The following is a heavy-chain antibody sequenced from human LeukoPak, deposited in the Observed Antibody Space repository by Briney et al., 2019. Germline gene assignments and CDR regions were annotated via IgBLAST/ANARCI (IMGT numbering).Heavy chain of an antibody. J-gene: IGHJ4*02. V-gene: IGHV3-23*01. CDR2: ISGSGGST. CDR1: GFTFSSHA. Sequence: GGSLRLSCAASGFTFSSHALSWLRQAPGKGLEWVSTISGSGGSTYYADSVKGRITISRDNSKNTLYVQMSSLRADDTAVYYCAKGYYYGSGSYSTFDYWGQGTLVTVSS. CDR3: AKGYYYGSGSYSTFDY. D-gene: IGHD3-10*01.